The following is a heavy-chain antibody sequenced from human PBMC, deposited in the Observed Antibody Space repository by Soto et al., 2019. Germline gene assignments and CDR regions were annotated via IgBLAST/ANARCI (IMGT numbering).Heavy chain of an antibody. D-gene: IGHD3-3*01. CDR3: ARRAGHYDFWSGYSTYYYGMDV. CDR2: IYYSGST. V-gene: IGHV4-39*01. CDR1: GGSISSSNYY. Sequence: SETLSLTCTVSGGSISSSNYYWGWLPQRPGKGLEGIVSIYYSGSTYYNPSLKSRVTISVDTSKNQFSLKLSSVTAADTAVYYCARRAGHYDFWSGYSTYYYGMDVWGQGTTV. J-gene: IGHJ6*02.